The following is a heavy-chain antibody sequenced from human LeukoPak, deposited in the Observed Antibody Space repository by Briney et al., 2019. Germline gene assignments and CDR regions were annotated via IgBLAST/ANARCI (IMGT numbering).Heavy chain of an antibody. J-gene: IGHJ4*02. CDR2: IYYSGST. Sequence: SETLSLTCTVSGDSISSYYWSWIRQPPGKGLEWIGYIYYSGSTNYNPSLQSRVTISVDTSKNQFSLKLNSVTAADTAVYYCAREGRGSGWYPTIDYWGQGTLVTVSS. CDR3: AREGRGSGWYPTIDY. CDR1: GDSISSYY. V-gene: IGHV4-59*01. D-gene: IGHD6-19*01.